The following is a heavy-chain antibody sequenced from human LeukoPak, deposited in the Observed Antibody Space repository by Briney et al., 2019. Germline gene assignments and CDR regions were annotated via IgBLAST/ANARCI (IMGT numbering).Heavy chain of an antibody. J-gene: IGHJ3*02. CDR3: ARDPLLLWGQNAFDI. D-gene: IGHD3-10*01. Sequence: PGGFLRLSCAASGFTFSSYSMNWVRQAPGKGLEWVSSISSSSSYIYYADSVKGRFTISRDNAKNSLYLQMNSLRAEDTAVYYCARDPLLLWGQNAFDIWGQGTMVTVSS. CDR1: GFTFSSYS. CDR2: ISSSSSYI. V-gene: IGHV3-21*01.